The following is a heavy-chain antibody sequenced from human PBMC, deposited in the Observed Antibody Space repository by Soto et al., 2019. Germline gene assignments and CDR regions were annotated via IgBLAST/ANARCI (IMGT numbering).Heavy chain of an antibody. J-gene: IGHJ5*02. CDR3: VREGGDNGFDP. V-gene: IGHV4-30-4*01. CDR2: IYYSGST. CDR1: GGSISSGDYY. D-gene: IGHD3-16*01. Sequence: QVQLQESGPGLGKPSQTLSLTCTVSGGSISSGDYYWSGIRQPPGKGLEWIGYIYYSGSTFYNPSLKNRVTISLDTSKIQFSLKLSSVTAADTAVYYCVREGGDNGFDPWGQGTLVTVSS.